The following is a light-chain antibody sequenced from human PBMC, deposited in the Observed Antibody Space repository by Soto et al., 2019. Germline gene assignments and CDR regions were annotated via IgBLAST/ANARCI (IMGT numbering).Light chain of an antibody. J-gene: IGLJ2*01. CDR1: SSDVGGYNY. Sequence: QSALTQPASVSGSPGQSITISCTGTSSDVGGYNYVSWYQQHPGKAPKLMIYDVSNRLSGVSNRFSGSKSVNTASLTISGLQAEDEADYYCSSYTSSSTVVFGGGTKVTVL. CDR2: DVS. V-gene: IGLV2-14*01. CDR3: SSYTSSSTVV.